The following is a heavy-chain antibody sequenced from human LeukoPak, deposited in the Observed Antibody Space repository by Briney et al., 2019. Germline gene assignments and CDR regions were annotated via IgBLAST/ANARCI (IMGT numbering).Heavy chain of an antibody. D-gene: IGHD1-26*01. CDR2: INEDGSTT. V-gene: IGHV3-74*01. CDR1: GFTFSSNW. CDR3: VRDLGGRSGH. J-gene: IGHJ4*02. Sequence: GGSLRHSCAASGFTFSSNWMHWVRQALGKGLVWVSRINEDGSTTNYADSVKGRSTIFRDNAKNTLYLQMNSLRAEDTAVYYCVRDLGGRSGHWGQGTLVTVSS.